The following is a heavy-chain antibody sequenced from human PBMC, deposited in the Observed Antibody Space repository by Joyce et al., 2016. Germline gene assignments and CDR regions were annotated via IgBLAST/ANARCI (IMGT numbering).Heavy chain of an antibody. V-gene: IGHV4-59*01. CDR2: INHRGRT. CDR3: ARGNDYDYWSGYEAHYFDY. Sequence: QVQLQESGPGLVKPSETLSLSCPVSGGSISSYSWSWIRQPPGKGLEWIGYINHRGRTNYNPSLKSRVTISVDTSKNEFSLKMTSVTAADTAIYYCARGNDYDYWSGYEAHYFDYWGQGTLVTVSS. J-gene: IGHJ4*02. D-gene: IGHD3-3*01. CDR1: GGSISSYS.